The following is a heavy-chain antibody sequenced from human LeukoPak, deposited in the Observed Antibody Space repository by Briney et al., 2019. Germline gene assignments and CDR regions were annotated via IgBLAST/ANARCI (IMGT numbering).Heavy chain of an antibody. J-gene: IGHJ4*02. CDR2: IKQDGSEK. CDR3: ARDQHDILTGYPLFDY. D-gene: IGHD3-9*01. CDR1: GFTFNTYW. V-gene: IGHV3-7*01. Sequence: GGSLRLSCAASGFTFNTYWMTWVRQAPGKGLEWVANIKQDGSEKYYVDSVKGRFTISRDNAKNTLYLQMNSLRAEDTAVYYCARDQHDILTGYPLFDYWGQGTLVTVSS.